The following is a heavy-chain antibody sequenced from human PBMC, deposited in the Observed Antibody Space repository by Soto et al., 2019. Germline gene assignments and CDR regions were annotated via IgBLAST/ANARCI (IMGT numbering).Heavy chain of an antibody. CDR2: ISYDGSNK. Sequence: QVQLVESGGGVVQPGRSLRLSCAASGFTFSSYAMHWVRQAPGKGLEWVAVISYDGSNKYYADSVKGRFTISRDNSKNTLYLQMNSLRAEDTAVYYCARERWYYGRSLDYWGQGTLVTVS. CDR3: ARERWYYGRSLDY. D-gene: IGHD3-10*01. V-gene: IGHV3-30-3*01. J-gene: IGHJ4*02. CDR1: GFTFSSYA.